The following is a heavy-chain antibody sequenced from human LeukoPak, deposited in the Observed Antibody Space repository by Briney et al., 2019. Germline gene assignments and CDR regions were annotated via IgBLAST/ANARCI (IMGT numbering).Heavy chain of an antibody. CDR1: GYTFISYG. V-gene: IGHV1-18*01. D-gene: IGHD3-3*02. CDR3: ARDGIGDHFWSLFDY. CDR2: ISGNNGNT. J-gene: IGHJ4*02. Sequence: ASVKVSCKTSGYTFISYGISRVRQAPGQRLEWMGWISGNNGNTNYEQKLQGRVTMTTDTSTSTAYMELRSLRSGDTAVYYCARDGIGDHFWSLFDYWGQGTLVTVSS.